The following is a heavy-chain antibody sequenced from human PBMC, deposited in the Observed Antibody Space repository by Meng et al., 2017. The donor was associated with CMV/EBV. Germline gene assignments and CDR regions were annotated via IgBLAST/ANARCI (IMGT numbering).Heavy chain of an antibody. CDR1: FTSYW. CDR2: IDPSDSYT. D-gene: IGHD6-13*01. Sequence: FTSYWVSWVRPMPGTGLEWMGSIDPSDSYTNYSPSFPGHVTISADKSISTAYLQWSRLKAADTAMYYCARQTKRSIWYDRGNWFDPWGQGTLVTVSS. CDR3: ARQTKRSIWYDRGNWFDP. J-gene: IGHJ5*02. V-gene: IGHV5-10-1*01.